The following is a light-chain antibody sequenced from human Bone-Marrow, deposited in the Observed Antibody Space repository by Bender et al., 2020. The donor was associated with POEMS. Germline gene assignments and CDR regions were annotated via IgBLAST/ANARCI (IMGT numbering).Light chain of an antibody. CDR3: QSYDSSLSEI. CDR2: ANT. CDR1: SSNIGAGYD. J-gene: IGLJ2*01. Sequence: QSVLTQPPSASGAPGQRVTISCTGSSSNIGAGYDVHWFQQLPGTAPKLLIYANTIRPSAVPDRFSGSKSGTAVALAITGLQAEDEADYYCQSYDSSLSEIFGGGTKLTVL. V-gene: IGLV1-40*01.